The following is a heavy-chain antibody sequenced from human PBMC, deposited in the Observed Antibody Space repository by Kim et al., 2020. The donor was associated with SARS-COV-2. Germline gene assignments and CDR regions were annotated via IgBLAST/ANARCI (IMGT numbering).Heavy chain of an antibody. CDR3: ARRSEGPIHYYGMDV. CDR1: GYSFTSYW. CDR2: IYPGDSDT. Sequence: GESLKISRKGSGYSFTSYWIGWVRQMPGKGLEWMGIIYPGDSDTRYSPSFQGQVTISADKSISTAYLQWSSLKASDTAMYYCARRSEGPIHYYGMDVWGQGTTVTVSS. V-gene: IGHV5-51*01. J-gene: IGHJ6*02.